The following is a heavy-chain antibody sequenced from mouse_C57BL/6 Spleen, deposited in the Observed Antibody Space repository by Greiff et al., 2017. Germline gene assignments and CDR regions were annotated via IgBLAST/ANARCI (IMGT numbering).Heavy chain of an antibody. Sequence: VQLQQSGPELVKPGASVKISCKASGYTFTDYYMNWVKQSHGKSLEWIGDINPNNGGTSYNQKFKGKATLTVDKSSSTAYMALRSLTSEDSAVYYCARSSVYYGSYWYFDVWGTGTTVTVSS. CDR3: ARSSVYYGSYWYFDV. J-gene: IGHJ1*03. V-gene: IGHV1-26*01. CDR1: GYTFTDYY. D-gene: IGHD1-1*01. CDR2: INPNNGGT.